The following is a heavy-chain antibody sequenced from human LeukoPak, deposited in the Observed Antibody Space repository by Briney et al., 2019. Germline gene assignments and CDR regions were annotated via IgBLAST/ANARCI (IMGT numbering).Heavy chain of an antibody. J-gene: IGHJ6*03. CDR2: INPSGGST. CDR3: ARDSNTAMVGFYTRYYYMDV. V-gene: IGHV1-46*01. CDR1: GYTFTSYY. Sequence: ASVKVSCKASGYTFTSYYMHWVRQAPGQGLEWMGIINPSGGSTSYAQKFQGRVTMTRDTSTSTVYMELSSLRSEDTAVYYCARDSNTAMVGFYTRYYYMDVWGKGTTVTVSS. D-gene: IGHD5-18*01.